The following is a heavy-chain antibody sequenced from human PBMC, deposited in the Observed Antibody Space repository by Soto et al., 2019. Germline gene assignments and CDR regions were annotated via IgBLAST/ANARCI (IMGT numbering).Heavy chain of an antibody. Sequence: QVQLQQWGAGLLKPSETLSLTCAVYGGSFSGYYWSWIRQPPGKGPEWIGEINHSGSTNYNPSLKSRLTIEVDTSKTQFSLKLSSVTAADTAVYYCARGPGDVVVVADVSFDYWGQGTLVTVSS. D-gene: IGHD2-15*01. CDR1: GGSFSGYY. V-gene: IGHV4-34*01. CDR3: ARGPGDVVVVADVSFDY. CDR2: INHSGST. J-gene: IGHJ4*02.